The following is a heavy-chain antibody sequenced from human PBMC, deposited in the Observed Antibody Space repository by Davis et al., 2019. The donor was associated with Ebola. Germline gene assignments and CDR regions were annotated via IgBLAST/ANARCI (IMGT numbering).Heavy chain of an antibody. V-gene: IGHV1-2*06. J-gene: IGHJ4*02. CDR2: INPNSGGT. Sequence: ASVKVSCKASGYTFTGYYMHWVRQAPGQGLEWMGRINPNSGGTNYAQKFQGRVTMTRDTSISTAYMELRRLRSDDTAVYYCAALGYSSSWYPFDYWGQGTLVTVSS. CDR3: AALGYSSSWYPFDY. D-gene: IGHD6-13*01. CDR1: GYTFTGYY.